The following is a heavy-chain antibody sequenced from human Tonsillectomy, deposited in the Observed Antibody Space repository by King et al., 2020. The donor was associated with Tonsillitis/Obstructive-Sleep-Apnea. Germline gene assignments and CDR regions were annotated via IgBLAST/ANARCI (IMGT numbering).Heavy chain of an antibody. V-gene: IGHV3-33*01. CDR2: IWYDGSNK. CDR1: GFTFSSYG. J-gene: IGHJ4*02. D-gene: IGHD3-3*01. CDR3: ARDRADYDFWSGYWGIDY. Sequence: VQLVESGGGVVQPGRSLRLSCAASGFTFSSYGMHWVRQAPGMGLEWVAVIWYDGSNKYYADSVKGRFTISRDNSKNTLYLQMNSLRAEDTAVYYCARDRADYDFWSGYWGIDYWGQGTLVTVSS.